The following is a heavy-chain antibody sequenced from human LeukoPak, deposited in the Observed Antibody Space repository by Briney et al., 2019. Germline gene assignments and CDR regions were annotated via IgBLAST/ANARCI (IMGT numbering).Heavy chain of an antibody. CDR2: IYYSGST. J-gene: IGHJ5*02. D-gene: IGHD3-10*01. CDR1: GGSISSYY. V-gene: IGHV4-59*12. Sequence: SETLSLTCTVSGGSISSYYWSWIRQPPGKGLEWIGYIYYSGSTSYNPSLKSRVTISVDTSKNQFSLKLSSVTAADTAVYYCARGEMYYYGSGSYYNWFDPWGQGTLVTVSS. CDR3: ARGEMYYYGSGSYYNWFDP.